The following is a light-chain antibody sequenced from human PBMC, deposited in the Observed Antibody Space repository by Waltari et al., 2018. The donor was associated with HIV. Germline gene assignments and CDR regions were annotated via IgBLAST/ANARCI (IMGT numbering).Light chain of an antibody. Sequence: DTHLTQSPSSVSASVGDRVTITRRASQPITNLLAWYQQKPGQAPKLLSYSAYNLQSGVPSRVPGTGSGTEFSLTINNQQAEEFATYYWQQAHSVSLTFGGGTKVEL. CDR2: SAY. V-gene: IGKV1-12*01. J-gene: IGKJ4*01. CDR1: QPITNL. CDR3: QQAHSVSLT.